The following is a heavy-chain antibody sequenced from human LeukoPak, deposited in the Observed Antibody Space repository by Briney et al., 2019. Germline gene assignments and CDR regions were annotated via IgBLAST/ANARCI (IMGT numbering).Heavy chain of an antibody. CDR3: ARTYDFGRGPPGDAFDN. CDR1: GFTFTIFG. CDR2: IDARSGIT. D-gene: IGHD3-3*01. Sequence: GGSLRLSCAASGFTFTIFGLNWVRQAPGKVPEWVSYIDARSGITYYADSVQGRFTISRDNAQESVFLQMNSLRADDTAVYYCARTYDFGRGPPGDAFDNWGPGTLVTVSS. J-gene: IGHJ3*02. V-gene: IGHV3-48*01.